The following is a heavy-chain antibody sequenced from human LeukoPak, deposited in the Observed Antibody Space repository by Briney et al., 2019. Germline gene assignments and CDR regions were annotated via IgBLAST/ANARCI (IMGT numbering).Heavy chain of an antibody. J-gene: IGHJ3*02. D-gene: IGHD2-21*01. V-gene: IGHV4-39*07. CDR1: GGSISSSSYY. CDR3: ARVFPLSVNDAFDM. CDR2: IYYSGST. Sequence: EPSETLSLTCTVSGGSISSSSYYWGWIRQPPGKGLEWIGSIYYSGSTYYNPSLKSRVTISVDTSKNQFSLKLSSVTAADTAVYYCARVFPLSVNDAFDMWGQGTMVTVSS.